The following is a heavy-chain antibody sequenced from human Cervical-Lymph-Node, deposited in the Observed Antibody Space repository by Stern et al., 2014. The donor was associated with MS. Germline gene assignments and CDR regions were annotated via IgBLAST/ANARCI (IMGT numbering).Heavy chain of an antibody. CDR1: GFTFDDYA. D-gene: IGHD3-10*01. J-gene: IGHJ3*02. CDR3: AKDIRRQKIPLWAGAFDI. CDR2: ISWNSGSI. Sequence: EVQLVESGGGLVQPGRSLRLSCAASGFTFDDYAMHWVLQAPGKGLEWVSGISWNSGSIGYAESVKCRFTISRDNDNNSLYLQMNSLRAEDTALYYCAKDIRRQKIPLWAGAFDIWGQGTMVTVPS. V-gene: IGHV3-9*01.